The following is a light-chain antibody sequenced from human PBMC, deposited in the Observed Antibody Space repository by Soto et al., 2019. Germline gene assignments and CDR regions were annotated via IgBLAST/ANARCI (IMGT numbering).Light chain of an antibody. CDR3: QQSASTPQT. J-gene: IGKJ4*01. Sequence: DIQMTQSPSSLSASVGDRVTITCRASQSVGTYVSWYQQKEGKAPKLLINVASTLQSGVASTFSGTGSGTDFTLAIISLQPEDFATYYCQQSASTPQTFGGGTKVDIK. CDR2: VAS. V-gene: IGKV1-39*01. CDR1: QSVGTY.